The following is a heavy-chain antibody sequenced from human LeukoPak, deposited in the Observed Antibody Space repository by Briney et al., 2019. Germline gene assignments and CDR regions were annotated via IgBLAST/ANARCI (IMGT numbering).Heavy chain of an antibody. Sequence: SETLSLTCAVSGGSISSSNWWSWVRQPPGKGLEWIGEIYHSGSTNYNPSLKSQVTISVDKSKNQFSLKLSSVTAADTAVYYCARVGCSGGSCLDYWGQGTLVTVSS. CDR1: GGSISSSNW. V-gene: IGHV4-4*02. CDR3: ARVGCSGGSCLDY. J-gene: IGHJ4*02. CDR2: IYHSGST. D-gene: IGHD2-15*01.